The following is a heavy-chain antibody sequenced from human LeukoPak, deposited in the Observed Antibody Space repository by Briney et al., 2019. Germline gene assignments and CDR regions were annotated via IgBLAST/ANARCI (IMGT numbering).Heavy chain of an antibody. Sequence: GGSLRLSCAASGFAFSSFGMHWVRQAPGEGLEWVAYIGYSGSDIYYADSVKGRFTISRDNSKNTVHLQLSSLRAADTALYSCARDLTERKYYIAFWGQGTLVTVSS. CDR3: ARDLTERKYYIAF. CDR1: GFAFSSFG. V-gene: IGHV3-30*02. J-gene: IGHJ4*02. D-gene: IGHD2-8*02. CDR2: IGYSGSDI.